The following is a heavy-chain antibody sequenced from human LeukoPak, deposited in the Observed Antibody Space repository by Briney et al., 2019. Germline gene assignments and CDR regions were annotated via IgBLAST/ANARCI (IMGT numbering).Heavy chain of an antibody. V-gene: IGHV3-23*01. CDR1: GFTFSTYA. CDR2: ISGSGANT. CDR3: AKERAGYTNPYYFDY. Sequence: GGSLRLSCAASGFTFSTYAMSWVRQAPGKGLEWVSTISGSGANTYYADSVRGRFTISRDNSKNTLYLHMNSRRAEDTAVCYCAKERAGYTNPYYFDYWGQGTLVTVSS. D-gene: IGHD3-16*02. J-gene: IGHJ4*02.